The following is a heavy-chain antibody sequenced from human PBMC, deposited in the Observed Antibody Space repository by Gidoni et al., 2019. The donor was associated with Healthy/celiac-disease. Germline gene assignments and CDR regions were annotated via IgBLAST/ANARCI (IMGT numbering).Heavy chain of an antibody. D-gene: IGHD2-21*02. CDR2: IYYSGST. CDR1: GGSISSYY. Sequence: QVQLQESGPGLVKPSETLSLTCTVSGGSISSYYWSWIRQPPGKGLEWIGYIYYSGSTNYNPYLKSRVTISVDTSKNQFSLKLSSVTAADTAVYYCARQMVAYCGGDCSYFDYWGQGTLVTVSS. J-gene: IGHJ4*02. V-gene: IGHV4-59*08. CDR3: ARQMVAYCGGDCSYFDY.